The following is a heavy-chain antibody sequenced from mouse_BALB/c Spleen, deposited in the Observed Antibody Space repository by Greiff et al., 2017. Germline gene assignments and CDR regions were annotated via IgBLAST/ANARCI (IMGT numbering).Heavy chain of an antibody. Sequence: VKLQESGPELVKPGASVRISCKASGYTFTSYHIHWVKQRPGQGLEWIGWIYPGNVNTKYNEKFKGKATLTADKSSSTAYMQLSSLTSEDSAVYFCARSRDGYWAWFAYWGQGTLVTVSA. CDR2: IYPGNVNT. CDR1: GYTFTSYH. V-gene: IGHV1S56*01. J-gene: IGHJ3*01. CDR3: ARSRDGYWAWFAY. D-gene: IGHD2-3*01.